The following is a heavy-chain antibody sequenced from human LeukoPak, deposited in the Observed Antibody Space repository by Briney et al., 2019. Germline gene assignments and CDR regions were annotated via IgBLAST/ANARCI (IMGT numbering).Heavy chain of an antibody. J-gene: IGHJ4*02. V-gene: IGHV3-23*01. CDR1: GFTFGDYA. CDR2: ISGSGGRT. D-gene: IGHD3-16*01. CDR3: AREWRVPVFSVWGTSAYSDY. Sequence: GGSLRLSCTASGFTFGDYAMTWVRQAPGKGLEWVSSISGSGGRTYYADSVKGRFTISRDNAKNSLYLQMNSLRAEDTAVYYCAREWRVPVFSVWGTSAYSDYWGQGTLVTVSS.